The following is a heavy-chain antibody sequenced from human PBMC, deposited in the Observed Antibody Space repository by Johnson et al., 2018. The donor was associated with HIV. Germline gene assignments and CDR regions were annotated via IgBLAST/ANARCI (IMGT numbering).Heavy chain of an antibody. J-gene: IGHJ3*02. CDR3: ARGSLSGWFPPDALDS. CDR2: IQQDGSEK. V-gene: IGHV3-7*03. CDR1: GFSFTNAW. D-gene: IGHD6-19*01. Sequence: VQLVESGGGRAKPGGSLRLSCAVSGFSFTNAWMSWVRQAPGKGLEWVANIQQDGSEKYYVDSVKGRFTISRDNAKNSLSLQMISLRAEDTAIYYCARGSLSGWFPPDALDSWGQGTMVTVSS.